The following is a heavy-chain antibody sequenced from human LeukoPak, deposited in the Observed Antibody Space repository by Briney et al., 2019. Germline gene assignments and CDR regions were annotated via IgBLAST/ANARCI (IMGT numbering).Heavy chain of an antibody. Sequence: GASVKVSCKASGYTFTSYPINWVRQAPGQGLEWMGWINTNTGNPAYVQGFTGRFVFSLDTSVSTAYLQISSLKGEDTAVYFCARAPGIDYEGYFDSWGQGTLVTVSS. V-gene: IGHV7-4-1*02. CDR1: GYTFTSYP. D-gene: IGHD4-17*01. CDR3: ARAPGIDYEGYFDS. CDR2: INTNTGNP. J-gene: IGHJ4*02.